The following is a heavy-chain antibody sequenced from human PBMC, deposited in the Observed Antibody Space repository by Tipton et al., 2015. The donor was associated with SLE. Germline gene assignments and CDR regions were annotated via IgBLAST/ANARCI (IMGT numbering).Heavy chain of an antibody. J-gene: IGHJ5*02. V-gene: IGHV3-7*04. D-gene: IGHD5/OR15-5a*01. CDR1: GFSFSKYW. CDR2: INQGGSEE. Sequence: SLRLSCAASGFSFSKYWMSWLRQAPGKGLEWVANINQGGSEEHYIDSVKGRFTISRDNAKNSLYLQMNSLGAEDTSVYYCAKDGSGYSVSWGQGTLVTVSS. CDR3: AKDGSGYSVS.